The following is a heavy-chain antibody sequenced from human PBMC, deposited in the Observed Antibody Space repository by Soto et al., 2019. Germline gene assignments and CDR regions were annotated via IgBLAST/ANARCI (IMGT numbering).Heavy chain of an antibody. D-gene: IGHD3-3*01. CDR3: ARGYDFWSGYFPVGAIDY. V-gene: IGHV3-7*05. J-gene: IGHJ4*02. CDR1: GFTFSSYW. Sequence: GGSLRLSCAASGFTFSSYWMSWVRQAPGKGLEWVANIKQDGSEKYYGDSVKGRFTISRDNAKNSLYLQMNSLRAEDTAVYYCARGYDFWSGYFPVGAIDYWGQGTLVTVSS. CDR2: IKQDGSEK.